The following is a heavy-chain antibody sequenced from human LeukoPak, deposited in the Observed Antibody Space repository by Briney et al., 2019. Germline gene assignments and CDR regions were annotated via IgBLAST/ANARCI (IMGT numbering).Heavy chain of an antibody. CDR1: GGSFSGYY. J-gene: IGHJ4*02. V-gene: IGHV4-34*01. CDR2: INHSGST. CDR3: ARSQGDCSSTSCYAVDY. D-gene: IGHD2-2*01. Sequence: SETLSLTCAVYGGSFSGYYWSWIRQPPGKGLEWIGEINHSGSTNYNPSLKSRVTISVGTSKNQFSLKLSSVTAADTAVYYCARSQGDCSSTSCYAVDYWGQGTLVTVSS.